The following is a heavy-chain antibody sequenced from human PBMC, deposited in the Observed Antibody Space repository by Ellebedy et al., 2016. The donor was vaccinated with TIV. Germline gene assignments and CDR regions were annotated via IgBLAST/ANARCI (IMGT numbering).Heavy chain of an antibody. J-gene: IGHJ4*02. CDR3: AAYTNVWDNRGHN. CDR1: GFTVSSNY. CDR2: IYSGGTT. D-gene: IGHD1/OR15-1a*01. V-gene: IGHV3-66*01. Sequence: PGGSLRLSCAASGFTVSSNYMSWVRQAPGKGLEWVSVIYSGGTTYHADSVKGRFIFARDDSKNTMSLPMNPLRPEDTGIYYCAAYTNVWDNRGHNWGQGTQVTVSS.